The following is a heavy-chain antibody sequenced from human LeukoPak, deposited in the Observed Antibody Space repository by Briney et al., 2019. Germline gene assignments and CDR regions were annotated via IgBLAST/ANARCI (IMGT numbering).Heavy chain of an antibody. CDR1: GGSISSSSYY. CDR3: ARTTRNYYGSGSAIDY. V-gene: IGHV4-39*01. CDR2: IYYGGST. D-gene: IGHD3-10*01. Sequence: SETLSLTCTVSGGSISSSSYYWGWIRQPPGKGLEWIGSIYYGGSTYYNPSLKSRVTISVDTSKNQFSLKLSSVTAADTAVYYCARTTRNYYGSGSAIDYWGQGTLVTVSS. J-gene: IGHJ4*02.